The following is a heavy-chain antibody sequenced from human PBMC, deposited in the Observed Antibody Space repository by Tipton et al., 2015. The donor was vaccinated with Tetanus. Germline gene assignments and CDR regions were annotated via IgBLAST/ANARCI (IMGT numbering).Heavy chain of an antibody. Sequence: GSLRLSCAASGFTLSDYYMSWIRQAPGKGLEWLSYISSSGATINYADSVKGRFTLSRDTAKNSLYLLMDSLRADDTAVYYCARATGGYRGYDYVDFWGQGTLVAVSS. J-gene: IGHJ4*02. D-gene: IGHD5-12*01. CDR3: ARATGGYRGYDYVDF. CDR2: ISSSGATI. V-gene: IGHV3-11*01. CDR1: GFTLSDYY.